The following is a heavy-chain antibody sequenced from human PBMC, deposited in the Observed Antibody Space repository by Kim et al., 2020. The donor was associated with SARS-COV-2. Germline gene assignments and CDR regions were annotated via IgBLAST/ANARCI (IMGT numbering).Heavy chain of an antibody. CDR3: GKDNDRGRYGYDYGMDV. V-gene: IGHV3-33*06. CDR2: IWYDGSYK. D-gene: IGHD5-18*01. Sequence: GGSLRLSCAASGFIFSSYAMHWVRQAPGKGLEWVAVIWYDGSYKHYADSVKGRFTLSRDNSKNTLYLQMNSLRAEDTGVFYCGKDNDRGRYGYDYGMDVWRQGTTVTVSS. J-gene: IGHJ6*02. CDR1: GFIFSSYA.